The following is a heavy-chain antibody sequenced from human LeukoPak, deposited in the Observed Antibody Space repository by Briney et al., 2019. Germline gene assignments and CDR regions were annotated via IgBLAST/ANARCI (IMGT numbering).Heavy chain of an antibody. CDR2: ISWNSGSI. CDR1: GFTFDDYA. J-gene: IGHJ4*02. CDR3: ASGPTVTKPLGY. V-gene: IGHV3-9*01. Sequence: SLRLSCAASGFTFDDYAMHWVRQAPGKGLEWVSGISWNSGSIGYADSVKGRFTISRDNAKNSLYLQMNSLRAEDTALYYCASGPTVTKPLGYWGQGTLVTVSS. D-gene: IGHD4-17*01.